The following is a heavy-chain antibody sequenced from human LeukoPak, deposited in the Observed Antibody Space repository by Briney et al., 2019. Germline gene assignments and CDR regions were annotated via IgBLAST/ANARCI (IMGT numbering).Heavy chain of an antibody. CDR1: GFTFDDYA. CDR3: ATFRSTHRLDY. D-gene: IGHD1-26*01. V-gene: IGHV3-9*01. J-gene: IGHJ4*02. CDR2: INWNSDSI. Sequence: HSGGSLRLSCAVSGFTFDDYAMHWVRQVPGKGLEWVSGINWNSDSIGYADSVKGRFTTSRDNAKNSLYLQMNSLRAEDTAVYYCATFRSTHRLDYWGQGTLVTVSS.